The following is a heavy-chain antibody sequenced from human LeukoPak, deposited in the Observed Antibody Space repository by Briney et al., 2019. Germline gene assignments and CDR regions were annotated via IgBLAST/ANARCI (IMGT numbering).Heavy chain of an antibody. J-gene: IGHJ4*02. V-gene: IGHV3-23*01. CDR3: ARRGYDSSGYFLTAYYFDY. Sequence: GGSLRLSCAASGFTFSSYAMSWVRQAPGKGLEWVSAISGSGGSTYYADSVKGRFTISRDNAKNSLYLQMNSLRAEDTALYHCARRGYDSSGYFLTAYYFDYWGQGTLVTVSS. CDR1: GFTFSSYA. CDR2: ISGSGGST. D-gene: IGHD3-22*01.